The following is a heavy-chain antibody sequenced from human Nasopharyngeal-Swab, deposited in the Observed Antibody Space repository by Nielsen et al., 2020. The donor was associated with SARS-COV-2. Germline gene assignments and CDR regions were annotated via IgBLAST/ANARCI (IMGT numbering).Heavy chain of an antibody. Sequence: ASVKVSCKASGGTFSSYAISWVRQAPGQGLEWMGWISAYNGNTNYAQKLQGRVTMTTDTSTSTAYMELRSLRSDDTAVYYCAREEVITIFGVVAYYFDYWGQGTLVTVSS. D-gene: IGHD3-3*01. CDR3: AREEVITIFGVVAYYFDY. J-gene: IGHJ4*02. V-gene: IGHV1-18*01. CDR2: ISAYNGNT. CDR1: GGTFSSYA.